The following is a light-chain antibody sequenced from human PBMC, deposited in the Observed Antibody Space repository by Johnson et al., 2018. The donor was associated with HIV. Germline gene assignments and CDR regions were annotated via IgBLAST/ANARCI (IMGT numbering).Light chain of an antibody. V-gene: IGLV1-51*01. CDR2: DNN. CDR1: SSNIENYY. J-gene: IGLJ1*01. CDR3: GTWDSSLSAGF. Sequence: QSVLTQPPSVSAAPGQKVTISCSGSSSNIENYYVSWYQQLPGTAPKLLIYDNNKRPSGIPDRFSGSKSGTSATLGITGLQTGDEADYYCGTWDSSLSAGFFGTGTKVTVL.